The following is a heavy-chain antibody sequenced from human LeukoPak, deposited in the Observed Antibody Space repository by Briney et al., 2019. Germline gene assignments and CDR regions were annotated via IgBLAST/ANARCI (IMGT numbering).Heavy chain of an antibody. D-gene: IGHD3-10*01. CDR1: GFTFSSYW. Sequence: GGSLRLSCAASGFTFSSYWMSWVRQAPGKGLEWVANIKQDGSAKYYVDSVKGRFTISRDNAKNSLYLQMNSLRAEDTAVYYCARDSRITMVRNGGMDVWGQGTTVTVSS. CDR2: IKQDGSAK. J-gene: IGHJ6*02. CDR3: ARDSRITMVRNGGMDV. V-gene: IGHV3-7*01.